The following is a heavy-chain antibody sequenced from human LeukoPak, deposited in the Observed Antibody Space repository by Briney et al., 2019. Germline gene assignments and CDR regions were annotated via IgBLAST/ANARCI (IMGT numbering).Heavy chain of an antibody. J-gene: IGHJ6*03. CDR2: IYYSGST. CDR3: ARGLFVSISPTNYYYYMDV. Sequence: SETLSLTCTVSGGSISTYYWSWIRQPPGKGLEWIGYIYYSGSTNYNPSLKSRVTISVDTSKNQFSLKLSSVTAADTAVYYCARGLFVSISPTNYYYYMDVWGKGTTVTVSS. CDR1: GGSISTYY. V-gene: IGHV4-59*01. D-gene: IGHD3-16*01.